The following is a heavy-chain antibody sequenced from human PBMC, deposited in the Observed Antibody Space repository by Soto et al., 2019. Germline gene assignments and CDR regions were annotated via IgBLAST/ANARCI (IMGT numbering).Heavy chain of an antibody. V-gene: IGHV1-8*02. CDR3: ARVRFLEWLLSSVGMDV. CDR1: GYTFTNYG. CDR2: MNPNSGNT. Sequence: ASVKVSCKASGYTFTNYGINWVRQATGQGLEWMGWMNPNSGNTGYAQRFQGRVTMTRNTSISTAYMELSSLRSEDTAVYYCARVRFLEWLLSSVGMDVWGQGTTVTVSS. J-gene: IGHJ6*02. D-gene: IGHD3-3*01.